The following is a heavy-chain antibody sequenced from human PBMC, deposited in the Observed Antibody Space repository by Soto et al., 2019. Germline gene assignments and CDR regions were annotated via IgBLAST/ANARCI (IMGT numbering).Heavy chain of an antibody. Sequence: SETLSLTCTVSGASMNSYHWSWIRQPAGKGLEWIGHIHSSGCTNYNPSLESRVTMSVDTSKNQFSLRLMSLTAADTAVYYCARDQGVAAAGITWFDPWGQGSLVTVSS. CDR3: ARDQGVAAAGITWFDP. CDR1: GASMNSYH. J-gene: IGHJ5*02. V-gene: IGHV4-4*07. D-gene: IGHD6-13*01. CDR2: IHSSGCT.